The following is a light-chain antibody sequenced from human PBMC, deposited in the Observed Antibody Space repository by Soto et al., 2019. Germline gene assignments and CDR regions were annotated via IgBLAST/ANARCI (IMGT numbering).Light chain of an antibody. CDR1: SSDVGGYNY. CDR3: SSYAGAYTQV. Sequence: QSALTQPASVSGSPGQSITISCTGTSSDVGGYNYVSWYQHHPGKAPKLIIYDVTSRPSGVSTRFSGSKSDNTASLTISGLQPEDEADYHCSSYAGAYTQVFGTGTKVTVL. V-gene: IGLV2-14*03. J-gene: IGLJ1*01. CDR2: DVT.